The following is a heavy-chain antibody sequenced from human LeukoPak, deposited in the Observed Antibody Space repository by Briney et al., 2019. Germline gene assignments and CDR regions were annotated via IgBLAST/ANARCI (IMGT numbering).Heavy chain of an antibody. CDR2: IYPGDSDT. V-gene: IGHV5-51*01. CDR1: GYRFTSFW. D-gene: IGHD3-9*01. J-gene: IGHJ4*02. CDR3: ARQGFDILTGYYTY. Sequence: GESLKISCKTSGYRFTSFWIGWVRQMPGKGLEWMGIIYPGDSDTRYSPSFQGQVIISADKSISTAYLQWGSLKASDTAMYYCARQGFDILTGYYTYWGQGTLVTVSS.